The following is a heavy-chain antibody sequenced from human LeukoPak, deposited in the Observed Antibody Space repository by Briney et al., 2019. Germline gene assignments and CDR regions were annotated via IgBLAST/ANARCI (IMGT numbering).Heavy chain of an antibody. Sequence: PGGSLRLSCAASGFTFSSNYMSGVRQAPGKGLEWVSVIYSGGSTYYADSVKGRFTISRDNSKNTLYLQMNSLRAEDTAVYYCARALMVATRYAFDIWGQGTMVTVSS. J-gene: IGHJ3*02. D-gene: IGHD5-12*01. V-gene: IGHV3-53*01. CDR1: GFTFSSNY. CDR2: IYSGGST. CDR3: ARALMVATRYAFDI.